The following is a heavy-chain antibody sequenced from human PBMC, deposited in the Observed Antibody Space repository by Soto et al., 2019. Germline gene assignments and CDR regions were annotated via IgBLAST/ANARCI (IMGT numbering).Heavy chain of an antibody. V-gene: IGHV4-31*03. D-gene: IGHD6-6*01. CDR2: IYYSGST. J-gene: IGHJ5*02. Sequence: SETLSLTCTVSGGSISSGGYYWSWIRQHPGKGLEWIGYIYYSGSTYYNPSLKSRVTISVDTSKNQFSLKLSSVTAADTAVYYCARDQQLVDEGGWFDPWGQGTLVTVSS. CDR1: GGSISSGGYY. CDR3: ARDQQLVDEGGWFDP.